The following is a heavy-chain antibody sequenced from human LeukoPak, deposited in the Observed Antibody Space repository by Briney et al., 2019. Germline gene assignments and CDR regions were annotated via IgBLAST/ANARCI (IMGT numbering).Heavy chain of an antibody. D-gene: IGHD4-17*01. Sequence: GGSLRLSCAASGFTFSSYNMNWVRQAPGKGLEWVSSISTNSAYKYYADSLKGRFTISRDNAKNSLYLQVDSLRAEDTAVYYCARMTTVTPSYYYYGMDVWGQGTTVTASS. CDR1: GFTFSSYN. J-gene: IGHJ6*02. V-gene: IGHV3-21*01. CDR2: ISTNSAYK. CDR3: ARMTTVTPSYYYYGMDV.